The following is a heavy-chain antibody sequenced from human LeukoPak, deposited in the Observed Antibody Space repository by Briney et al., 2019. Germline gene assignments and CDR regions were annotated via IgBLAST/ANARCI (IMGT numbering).Heavy chain of an antibody. Sequence: ASVKVSCKASGYTFTGYYMQWVRQAPGQGLEWMGWVDPKSGGTNYAQKFQGRVTMTRDTSITTAYMELSRLRSDDTAVYHCARDRLSAALGGGWGQGTLVTVSS. V-gene: IGHV1-2*02. CDR1: GYTFTGYY. J-gene: IGHJ4*02. D-gene: IGHD3-16*01. CDR3: ARDRLSAALGGG. CDR2: VDPKSGGT.